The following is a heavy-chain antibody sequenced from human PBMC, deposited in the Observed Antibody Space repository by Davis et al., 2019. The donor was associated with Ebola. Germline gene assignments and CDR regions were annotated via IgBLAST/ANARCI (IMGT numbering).Heavy chain of an antibody. CDR3: ARHKYCGADCYSGYLDF. D-gene: IGHD2-21*02. V-gene: IGHV4-4*02. Sequence: MPSETLSLTCAVSGGSISSSNWWSWIRQSPGKGLEWIGKISHGGVSDYNPSLRSRVTISVDTSKNQFSLQLSSVTAADTAVYYCARHKYCGADCYSGYLDFWGQGTLVTVSS. J-gene: IGHJ4*02. CDR1: GGSISSSNW. CDR2: ISHGGVS.